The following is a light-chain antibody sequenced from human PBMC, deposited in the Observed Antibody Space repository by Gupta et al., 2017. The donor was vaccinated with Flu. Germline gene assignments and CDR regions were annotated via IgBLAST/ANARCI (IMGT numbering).Light chain of an antibody. J-gene: IGKJ2*01. CDR3: QQRSHWPT. Sequence: EIVLTQSPATLSLSPGARASLSCRASQSVSSSLAWYQQKPGQAPRLLIYDASNRATGIPARFSGSGYGTDFTLTISRLEHEDFAVYYCQQRSHWPTFGQGTKLEIK. V-gene: IGKV3-11*01. CDR1: QSVSSS. CDR2: DAS.